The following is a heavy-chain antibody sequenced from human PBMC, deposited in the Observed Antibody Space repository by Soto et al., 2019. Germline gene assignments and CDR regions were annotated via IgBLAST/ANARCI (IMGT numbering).Heavy chain of an antibody. CDR2: INGDGRGT. CDR1: GFTFTSYW. D-gene: IGHD5-12*01. V-gene: IGHV3-74*01. CDR3: AKGYSGYDYAY. Sequence: GGSLRLSCAASGFTFTSYWMHWVRQAPGKGLVWVSRINGDGRGTSYADSVKGRFTISRDNAKNTLYLQMNSLRAEDTAVYFCAKGYSGYDYAYWGQGSLVTVSS. J-gene: IGHJ4*02.